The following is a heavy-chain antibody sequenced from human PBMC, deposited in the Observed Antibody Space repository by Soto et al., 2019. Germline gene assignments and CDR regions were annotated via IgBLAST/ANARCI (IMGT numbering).Heavy chain of an antibody. D-gene: IGHD6-19*01. CDR1: GFTFSNYA. Sequence: EVKLLESGGGLVQPGGSLRLSSAASGFTFSNYAMNWVRQAPGKGLEWVSGISLSGGSTYYADSVKGRFTISRDNSKNTLYLQMNSLRAEDMAVYHCARVVVAGGYYYYGMDVWGQGTTVT. CDR3: ARVVVAGGYYYYGMDV. CDR2: ISLSGGST. J-gene: IGHJ6*02. V-gene: IGHV3-23*01.